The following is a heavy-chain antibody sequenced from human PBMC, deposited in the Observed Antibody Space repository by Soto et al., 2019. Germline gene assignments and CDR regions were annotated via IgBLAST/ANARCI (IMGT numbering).Heavy chain of an antibody. J-gene: IGHJ4*02. Sequence: EVPLVESGGGLVQPGRSLRLYCATSGFTFDNYAMHWVRQGPGKGLEWVSGINWNSVTFDYADSVKGRFTISRDNAKNSLYLQMDRLRPEDTGFYYCARDPDEDFGYDLDHFDFWGRGTLVTVSS. V-gene: IGHV3-9*01. CDR2: INWNSVTF. CDR3: ARDPDEDFGYDLDHFDF. CDR1: GFTFDNYA. D-gene: IGHD5-12*01.